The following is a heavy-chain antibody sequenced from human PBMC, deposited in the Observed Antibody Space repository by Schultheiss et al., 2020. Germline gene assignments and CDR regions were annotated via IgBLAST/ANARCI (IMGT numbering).Heavy chain of an antibody. CDR3: ARGIGSSWYYYGMDV. CDR1: GGSFSGYY. J-gene: IGHJ6*02. Sequence: SETLSLTCAVYGGSFSGYYWSWIRQPPGKGLEWIGEINHSGSTNYNPSLKSRVTISVDTSKNQFSLKLSSVTAADTAVYYCARGIGSSWYYYGMDVWGQGTTVTVSS. D-gene: IGHD6-13*01. CDR2: INHSGST. V-gene: IGHV4-34*01.